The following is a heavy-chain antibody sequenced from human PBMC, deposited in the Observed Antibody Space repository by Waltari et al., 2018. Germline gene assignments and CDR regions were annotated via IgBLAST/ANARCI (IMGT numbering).Heavy chain of an antibody. Sequence: QVQLQQWGAGLLKPSETLSLTCAVYGGSFSGYYWSWIRQPPGKGLEWIGSIYHSGSTYYNPSLKSRVTISVDTSKNQFSLKLSSVTAADTAVYYCARGDSGSYPNWFDPWGQGTLVTVSS. D-gene: IGHD1-26*01. CDR1: GGSFSGYY. J-gene: IGHJ5*02. V-gene: IGHV4-34*01. CDR3: ARGDSGSYPNWFDP. CDR2: IYHSGST.